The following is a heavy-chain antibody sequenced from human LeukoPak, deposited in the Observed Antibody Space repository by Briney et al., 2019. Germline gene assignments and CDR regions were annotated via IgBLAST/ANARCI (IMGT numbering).Heavy chain of an antibody. CDR3: ARYDSSSWHEYFQH. CDR2: INHSGST. CDR1: GGSFSGYY. D-gene: IGHD6-13*01. J-gene: IGHJ1*01. Sequence: PSETLSLTCAVYGGSFSGYYWNWIRQPPGKGLEWIGEINHSGSTNYNPSLKSRVTISVDTSKNQFSLKLSSVTAADTAVYYCARYDSSSWHEYFQHWGQGTLVTVSS. V-gene: IGHV4-34*01.